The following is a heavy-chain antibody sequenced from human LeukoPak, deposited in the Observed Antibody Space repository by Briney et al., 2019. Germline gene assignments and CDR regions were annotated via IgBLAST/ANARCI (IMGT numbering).Heavy chain of an antibody. CDR2: VDQSGTT. J-gene: IGHJ4*02. V-gene: IGHV4-38-2*02. CDR3: ARIFIRNGYSSYFDC. Sequence: SVTLSLTCTVSGFSISSGHYWGWVRQPPGAGLEWIGSVDQSGTTYYNPSLKSRVTTSVDMSKNQFSLRLRPVTAADTAVYYCARIFIRNGYSSYFDCWGQGTLVTVSS. D-gene: IGHD5-18*01. CDR1: GFSISSGHY.